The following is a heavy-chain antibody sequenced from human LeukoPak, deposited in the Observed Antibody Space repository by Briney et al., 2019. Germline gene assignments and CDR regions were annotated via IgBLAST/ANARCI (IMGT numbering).Heavy chain of an antibody. V-gene: IGHV3-23*01. CDR2: ISGSGGST. CDR3: AKPDIVVVVAATPAPWYY. Sequence: GGSLRLSCAASGFTFSSYAMHWVRQAPGKGLEWVSAISGSGGSTYYADSVKGRFTISRDNSKNTLYLQMNSLRAEDTAVYYCAKPDIVVVVAATPAPWYYWGQGTLVTVSS. J-gene: IGHJ4*02. CDR1: GFTFSSYA. D-gene: IGHD2-15*01.